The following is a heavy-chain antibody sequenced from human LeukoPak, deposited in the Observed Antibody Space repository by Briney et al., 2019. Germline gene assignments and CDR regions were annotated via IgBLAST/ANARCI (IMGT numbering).Heavy chain of an antibody. D-gene: IGHD6-19*01. V-gene: IGHV1-2*02. CDR2: INPNSGVT. Sequence: ASVKVSCEASGYTFTGYYIHWVRQAPGQGLEWMGWINPNSGVTHYPQKFQGRVTLTRDTSIRTAYMEVSSLRSDDTAVYYCARGLQWLEAFDYWGLGTLVTVSS. CDR3: ARGLQWLEAFDY. J-gene: IGHJ4*02. CDR1: GYTFTGYY.